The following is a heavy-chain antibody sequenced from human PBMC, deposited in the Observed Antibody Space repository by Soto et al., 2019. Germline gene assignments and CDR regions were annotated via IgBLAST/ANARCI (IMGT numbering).Heavy chain of an antibody. J-gene: IGHJ5*02. Sequence: SETLSLTCTVSGGSISSGGYYWSWIRQHPGKGLEWIGYIYYSGSTYYNPSLKSRVTISVDTSKNQFSLKLSSVTAADTAVYYCARGGAYYDILTGYPPPPNEFDPWGQGTLVTVSS. CDR3: ARGGAYYDILTGYPPPPNEFDP. V-gene: IGHV4-31*03. CDR1: GGSISSGGYY. D-gene: IGHD3-9*01. CDR2: IYYSGST.